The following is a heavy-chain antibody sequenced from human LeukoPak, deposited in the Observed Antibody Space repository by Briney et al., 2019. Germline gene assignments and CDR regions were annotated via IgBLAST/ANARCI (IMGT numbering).Heavy chain of an antibody. Sequence: PGGSLRLSCAASGFTFSSYEMNWVRQAPGKGLEWVSYISSSGSTIYYADSVKGRFTISRDNAKNSLYQQMNSLRAEDTAVYYCARDLIRRYSSSWSDFDNWGQGTPVTVSS. CDR3: ARDLIRRYSSSWSDFDN. CDR1: GFTFSSYE. CDR2: ISSSGSTI. D-gene: IGHD6-13*01. J-gene: IGHJ4*02. V-gene: IGHV3-48*03.